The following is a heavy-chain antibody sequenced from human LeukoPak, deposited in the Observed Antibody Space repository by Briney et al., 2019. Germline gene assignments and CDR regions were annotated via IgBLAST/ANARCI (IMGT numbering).Heavy chain of an antibody. D-gene: IGHD6-13*01. V-gene: IGHV3-21*01. CDR1: GFTFSSYS. Sequence: GGSLRLSCAASGFTFSSYSMNWVRQAPGKGLEWVSSISSSSSCIYYADSVKGRFTISRDNAKNSLYLQMNSLRAEDTAVYYCARGPFKAYSSSWYIGWFDPWGQGTLVTVSS. J-gene: IGHJ5*02. CDR3: ARGPFKAYSSSWYIGWFDP. CDR2: ISSSSSCI.